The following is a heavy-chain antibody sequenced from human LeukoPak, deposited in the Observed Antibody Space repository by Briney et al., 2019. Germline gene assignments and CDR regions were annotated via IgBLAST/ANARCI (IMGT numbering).Heavy chain of an antibody. V-gene: IGHV4-4*07. CDR1: GGSISSYH. CDR2: IYTSGST. D-gene: IGHD1-26*01. CDR3: ARVGWELHFDY. J-gene: IGHJ4*02. Sequence: SETLSLTCTASGGSISSYHWSWIRQPAGKGLEWIGRIYTSGSTNYNPSLKSRVTMSVDTSKNQFSLKLSSVTAADTAVYYCARVGWELHFDYWGQGTLVTVSS.